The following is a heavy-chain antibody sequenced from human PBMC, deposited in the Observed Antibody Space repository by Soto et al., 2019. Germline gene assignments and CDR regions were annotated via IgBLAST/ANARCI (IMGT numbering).Heavy chain of an antibody. J-gene: IGHJ4*02. V-gene: IGHV3-30*18. Sequence: QVQVVESGGGVVQPGRSLRLSCAASGFTFSSYGMHWVRQAPGKGLEWVAVISYDGSNKYYADSVKGRFTISRDNSKNTLYLQMNSLRAEDTAVYYCAKSRGGFLTSWGQGTLVTVSS. CDR2: ISYDGSNK. CDR3: AKSRGGFLTS. CDR1: GFTFSSYG. D-gene: IGHD3-16*01.